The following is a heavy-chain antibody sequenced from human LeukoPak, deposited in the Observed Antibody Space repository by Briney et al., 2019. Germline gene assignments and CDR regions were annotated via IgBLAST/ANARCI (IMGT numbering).Heavy chain of an antibody. CDR1: GFTFSSYS. Sequence: GGSLRLSCAASGFTFSSYSMNWVRQAPGKGLEWVSYISSSGSTIYYADSVKGRFTISRDNAKNSLYLQMNSLRAEDTAVYYCARALPYYYDSSGYPFDYWGQGTLVTVSS. D-gene: IGHD3-22*01. V-gene: IGHV3-48*04. CDR2: ISSSGSTI. J-gene: IGHJ4*02. CDR3: ARALPYYYDSSGYPFDY.